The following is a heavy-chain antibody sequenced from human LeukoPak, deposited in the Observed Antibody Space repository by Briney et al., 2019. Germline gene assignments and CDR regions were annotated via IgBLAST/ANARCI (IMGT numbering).Heavy chain of an antibody. CDR1: GFTLSDYY. D-gene: IGHD3-3*01. V-gene: IGHV3-53*01. CDR2: IYSGGST. J-gene: IGHJ4*02. CDR3: ARWAGSGLKD. Sequence: GGSLRLSCAASGFTLSDYYTSWIRQAPGKGLEWVSVIYSGGSTYYADSVKGRFTISRDNSKNTLYLQMNSLRAEDTAVYYCARWAGSGLKDWGQGTLVTVSS.